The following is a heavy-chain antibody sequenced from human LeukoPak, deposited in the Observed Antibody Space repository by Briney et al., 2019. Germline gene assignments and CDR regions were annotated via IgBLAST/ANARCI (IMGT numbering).Heavy chain of an antibody. Sequence: GGSLRLSCVAPGLTVSNHWMSWVRQAPGKGLEWVATIDQDGSDKFSVDSVKGRFTISRDNTRNSMYLQTQSLRVEDTAVYYCARIALGWLDPWGQGALVTVSS. CDR1: GLTVSNHW. V-gene: IGHV3-7*01. CDR2: IDQDGSDK. D-gene: IGHD7-27*01. CDR3: ARIALGWLDP. J-gene: IGHJ5*02.